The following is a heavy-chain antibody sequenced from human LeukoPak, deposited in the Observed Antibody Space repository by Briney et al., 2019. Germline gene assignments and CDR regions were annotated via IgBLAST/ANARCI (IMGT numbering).Heavy chain of an antibody. J-gene: IGHJ5*02. D-gene: IGHD3-10*01. CDR2: IYWDDDK. CDR3: AHRGVRGSGLVNWFDP. CDR1: GFSRSTSGVG. V-gene: IGHV2-5*02. Sequence: SGPTLVNPTQTLTLTCTFSGFSRSTSGVGVDWIRQPPGKALEWLALIYWDDDKRYSPSLKSRLTITKDTSKSQVVLTMTNMDPVDTATYYCAHRGVRGSGLVNWFDPWGQGTLVTVSS.